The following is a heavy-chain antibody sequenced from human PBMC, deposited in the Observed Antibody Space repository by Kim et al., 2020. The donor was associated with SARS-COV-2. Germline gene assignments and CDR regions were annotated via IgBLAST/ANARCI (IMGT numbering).Heavy chain of an antibody. J-gene: IGHJ6*02. CDR2: IYYSGST. Sequence: SETLSLTCTVSGGSISSNSYYWGWIRQPTGKGLEWIGSIYYSGSTYYNPSLKSRVTISVDTSKNQFSLKVSSVTAADTAVYYCARRVVTDNYYNYYGMDVWGQGTTVTVSS. CDR1: GGSISSNSYY. CDR3: ARRVVTDNYYNYYGMDV. D-gene: IGHD3-22*01. V-gene: IGHV4-39*01.